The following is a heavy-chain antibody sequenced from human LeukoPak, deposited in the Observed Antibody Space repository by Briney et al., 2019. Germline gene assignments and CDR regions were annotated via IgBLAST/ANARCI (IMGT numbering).Heavy chain of an antibody. V-gene: IGHV3-23*01. J-gene: IGHJ4*02. CDR3: AKSAVAGTIDY. CDR2: ISGSGSHT. D-gene: IGHD6-19*01. CDR1: GFTFSTYD. Sequence: GGSLRLSCAASGFTFSTYDMNWVRQAPGKGLEWVSSISGSGSHTYYADSVKGRFTISRDNSKNTLYLQMNSLRAEDTAVYYCAKSAVAGTIDYWGQGTLVTVSS.